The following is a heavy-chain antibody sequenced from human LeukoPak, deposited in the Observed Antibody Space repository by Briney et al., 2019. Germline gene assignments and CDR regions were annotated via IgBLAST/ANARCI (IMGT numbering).Heavy chain of an antibody. V-gene: IGHV4-4*07. CDR3: ARIPPVTTSLYYNNDLDV. J-gene: IGHJ6*02. CDR1: GGSISSYY. D-gene: IGHD4-17*01. Sequence: SETLSLTCTVSGGSISSYYWSWIRQPAGKGLEWIGRIYTSGSTNYNPSLKSRVIMSVDTSKNQLFLNLRSVTAADTAVYYCARIPPVTTSLYYNNDLDVWGQGTAVTVS. CDR2: IYTSGST.